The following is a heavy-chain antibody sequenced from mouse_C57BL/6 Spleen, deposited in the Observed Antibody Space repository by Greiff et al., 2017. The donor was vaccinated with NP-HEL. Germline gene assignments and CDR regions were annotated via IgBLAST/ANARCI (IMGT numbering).Heavy chain of an antibody. J-gene: IGHJ4*01. CDR3: ASTAQATYYYAMDY. CDR1: GYTFTDYY. Sequence: VQLQQSGPVLVKPGASVKMSCKASGYTFTDYYMNWVKQSHGKSLEWIGVINPYNGGTSYNQKFKGKATLTVDKSSSTAYMELNSLTSEDSAVYYCASTAQATYYYAMDYWGQGTSVTVSS. V-gene: IGHV1-19*01. D-gene: IGHD3-2*02. CDR2: INPYNGGT.